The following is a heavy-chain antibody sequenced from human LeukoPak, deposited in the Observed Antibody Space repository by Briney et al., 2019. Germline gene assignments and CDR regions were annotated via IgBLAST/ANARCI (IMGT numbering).Heavy chain of an antibody. CDR1: GGSISSYY. CDR2: IYTSGST. Sequence: SETLSLTCTVSGGSISSYYWSWVRQPPGKGLEWIGYIYTSGSTNYNPSLKSRVTISVDTSKNQFSLKLSSVTAADTAVYYCARRSPTMDVWGKGTTVTVSS. J-gene: IGHJ6*04. V-gene: IGHV4-4*09. CDR3: ARRSPTMDV.